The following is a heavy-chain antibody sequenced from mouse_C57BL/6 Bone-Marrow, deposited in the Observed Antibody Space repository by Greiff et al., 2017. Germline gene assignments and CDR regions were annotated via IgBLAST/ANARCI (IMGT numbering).Heavy chain of an antibody. Sequence: EVKLQESGGGLVQPGGSLKLSCAASGFTFSDYGMAWVRQAPRKGPEWVAFISNLAYSIYYADTVTGRFTISRENAKNTLYLEMSSLRSEDTAMYYCARRGGSSYEYFDVWGTGTTVTVSS. CDR1: GFTFSDYG. V-gene: IGHV5-15*04. CDR2: ISNLAYSI. J-gene: IGHJ1*03. D-gene: IGHD1-1*01. CDR3: ARRGGSSYEYFDV.